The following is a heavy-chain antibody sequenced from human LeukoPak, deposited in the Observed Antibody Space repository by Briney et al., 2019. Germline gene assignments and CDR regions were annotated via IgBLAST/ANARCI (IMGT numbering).Heavy chain of an antibody. J-gene: IGHJ4*02. CDR1: GGSISGSNW. Sequence: SGTLSPTCAVSGGSISGSNWWSWVRQPPGKGLEWIGEIYHSGSTNYNPSLKSRVTISVDKSKNQFSLKLSSVTAADTAVYYCASSGLRLGELSFDYWGQGTLVTVSS. D-gene: IGHD3-16*02. CDR3: ASSGLRLGELSFDY. CDR2: IYHSGST. V-gene: IGHV4-4*02.